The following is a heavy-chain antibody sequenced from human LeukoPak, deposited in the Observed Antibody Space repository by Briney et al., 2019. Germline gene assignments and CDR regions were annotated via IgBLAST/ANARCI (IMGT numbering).Heavy chain of an antibody. CDR3: AISRGDTGYYSFYYFDY. D-gene: IGHD3-22*01. CDR2: IYYSGST. Sequence: SETLSLTCTVSGGSIHNNYWSWIRQPPGKGLEWIGSIYYSGSTYYNPSLKSRVTISVDTSKNQFSLKLSSVTAADTAVYYCAISRGDTGYYSFYYFDYWGQGTLVTVSS. CDR1: GGSIHNNY. V-gene: IGHV4-59*12. J-gene: IGHJ4*02.